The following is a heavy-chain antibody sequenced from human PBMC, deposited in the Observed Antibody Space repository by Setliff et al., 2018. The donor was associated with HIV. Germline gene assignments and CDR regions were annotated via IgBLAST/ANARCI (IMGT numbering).Heavy chain of an antibody. J-gene: IGHJ5*02. V-gene: IGHV4-34*01. CDR1: GGSFSDYY. CDR2: INHSGSA. Sequence: ASETLSLTCAVYGGSFSDYYWSWIRQPPGKGLEWIGEINHSGSANYNPSLKSRVTISVDTSKNQFSLKLSSVTAADTAVYYCARRRDYSTVAPRPPNWFDPWGQGTLVTAPQ. CDR3: ARRRDYSTVAPRPPNWFDP. D-gene: IGHD6-6*01.